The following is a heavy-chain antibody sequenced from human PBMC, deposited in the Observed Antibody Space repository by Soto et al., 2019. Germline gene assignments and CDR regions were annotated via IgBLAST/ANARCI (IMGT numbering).Heavy chain of an antibody. V-gene: IGHV3-73*02. CDR3: ALFDY. Sequence: EVQLVESGGGLVQPGGSLKLSCAGSGFTFSGSAMHWVRQASGKGLEWVGRIRSKANSYATAHAASVKGRFTISRDDSKNTAYLQMNSLKTEDTAVYYCALFDYWGQGTLVTVSS. CDR1: GFTFSGSA. CDR2: IRSKANSYAT. J-gene: IGHJ4*02.